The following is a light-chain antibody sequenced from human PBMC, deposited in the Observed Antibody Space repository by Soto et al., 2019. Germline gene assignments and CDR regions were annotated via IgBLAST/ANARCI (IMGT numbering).Light chain of an antibody. V-gene: IGLV4-69*01. CDR1: SGHSSYA. CDR2: LNSDGSH. Sequence: QLVLTQSPSASASLGASVKLTCTLSSGHSSYAIAWHKQRPEKGPRYLMKLNSDGSHSKGDGIPDRFSGSSSGAERYLTISSLQSEDEADYYCQTWGTGIQVFGGGTKLTVL. CDR3: QTWGTGIQV. J-gene: IGLJ2*01.